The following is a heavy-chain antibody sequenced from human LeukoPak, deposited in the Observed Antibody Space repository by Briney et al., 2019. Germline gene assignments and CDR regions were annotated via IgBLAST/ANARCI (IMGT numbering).Heavy chain of an antibody. CDR1: GGSISSYY. D-gene: IGHD5/OR15-5a*01. J-gene: IGHJ5*02. CDR2: IYSSGST. CDR3: AKYVSTGWFDP. V-gene: IGHV4-59*08. Sequence: SETLSLTCTVSGGSISSYYWSWIRQPPGKGLEWIGYIYSSGSTTYNPSLRSRVTISVDTSKNQFSLKLSSVTAADTAVYYCAKYVSTGWFDPWGQGTLVTVSS.